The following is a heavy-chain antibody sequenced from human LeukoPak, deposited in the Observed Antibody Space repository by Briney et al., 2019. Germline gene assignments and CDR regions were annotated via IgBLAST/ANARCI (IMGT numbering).Heavy chain of an antibody. D-gene: IGHD5-18*01. J-gene: IGHJ3*02. CDR1: GYSISSGYY. V-gene: IGHV4-38-2*01. Sequence: SETLSLTCAVSGYSISSGYYWGWIQQPPGKGLEWIGSIYHSGSTYYNPSLKSRVTISVDTSKNQFSLKLSSVTAADTAVYYCARAGYRDDAFDIWGQGTMVTVSS. CDR2: IYHSGST. CDR3: ARAGYRDDAFDI.